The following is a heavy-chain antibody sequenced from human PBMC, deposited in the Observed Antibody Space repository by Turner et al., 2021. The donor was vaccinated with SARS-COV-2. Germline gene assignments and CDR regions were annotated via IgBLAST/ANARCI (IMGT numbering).Heavy chain of an antibody. CDR2: IHPRTGAT. V-gene: IGHV1-2*02. D-gene: IGHD3-3*01. CDR3: ARERGRSPDFSFYAMDV. Sequence: QMQLVQSGAEVRKPGAPMKVSCEASASPFTGYYMPWVRQAPGQGREWIGWIHPRTGATNFAQKFQGRVAMTRDPSISTAYMELTSLRSDDTAIYYCARERGRSPDFSFYAMDVWGQGTTVTVSS. J-gene: IGHJ6*02. CDR1: ASPFTGYY.